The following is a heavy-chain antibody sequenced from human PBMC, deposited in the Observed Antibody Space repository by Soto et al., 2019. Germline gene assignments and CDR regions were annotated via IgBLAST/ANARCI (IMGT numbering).Heavy chain of an antibody. J-gene: IGHJ4*02. CDR2: ISWNSGSI. Sequence: EVQLVESGGGVVQPGRSLRLSCAASGFTFDDYAMHWVRQAPGKGLEWVSGISWNSGSIGYADSVKGRFTISRDNAKNSLYLQMNSLRAEDTALYYCARAGDRPCWGQGTLVTVSS. D-gene: IGHD1-26*01. CDR3: ARAGDRPC. CDR1: GFTFDDYA. V-gene: IGHV3-9*01.